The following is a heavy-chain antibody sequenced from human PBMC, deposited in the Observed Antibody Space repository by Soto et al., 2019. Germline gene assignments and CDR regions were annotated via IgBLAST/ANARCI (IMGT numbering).Heavy chain of an antibody. V-gene: IGHV3-74*01. CDR1: GFTFSSYW. J-gene: IGHJ4*02. CDR2: INGDGKTA. CDR3: ARPRYDGSGTPFDH. Sequence: GGSLRLSCAASGFTFSSYWMHWVRQAPGKGLVWVSGINGDGKTATYADSVKGRFIISRDNAKNILYLQMNSLTADDTAVYYCARPRYDGSGTPFDHWGQGSLVTVSS. D-gene: IGHD3-22*01.